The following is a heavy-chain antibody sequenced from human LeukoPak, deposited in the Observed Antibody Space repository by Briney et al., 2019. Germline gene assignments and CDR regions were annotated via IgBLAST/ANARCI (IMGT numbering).Heavy chain of an antibody. CDR2: IGTLGDT. Sequence: QPGGSLRLSCAASGFTFSSYDMHWVRQVTGTGVEWVSAIGTLGDTYYPGSVKGRFTISRENAKNSLYLQMNSLRAEDTAVYYCVRGWSGELLDHWGQGTLVTVSS. D-gene: IGHD1-26*01. J-gene: IGHJ4*02. CDR3: VRGWSGELLDH. CDR1: GFTFSSYD. V-gene: IGHV3-13*01.